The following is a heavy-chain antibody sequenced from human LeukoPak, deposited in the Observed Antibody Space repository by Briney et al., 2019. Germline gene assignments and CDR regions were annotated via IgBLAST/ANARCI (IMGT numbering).Heavy chain of an antibody. V-gene: IGHV3-23*01. Sequence: GRSLRLSCVGSGFTFRSHAMSWVRQAPEKGLEFVSGIYENGGTTYYADSVKGRFSISRDNSKNTLYLQMDSLRGEDTAVYYCAKDFRIGYSAHFDYWGQGALVTVSS. CDR2: IYENGGTT. J-gene: IGHJ4*02. D-gene: IGHD2-21*01. CDR3: AKDFRIGYSAHFDY. CDR1: GFTFRSHA.